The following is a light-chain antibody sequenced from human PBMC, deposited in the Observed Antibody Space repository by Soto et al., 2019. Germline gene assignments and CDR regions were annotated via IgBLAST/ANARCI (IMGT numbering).Light chain of an antibody. CDR1: QSISTH. CDR2: AAS. V-gene: IGKV1-39*01. Sequence: DIQMTQSPSSLSASVGDRVTITCRASQSISTHLNWYHQKPGKAPQPLIYAASSLQSGVTSRFSGSGSGTDFTLTISSLQPEDFATYYCQQRYSTPPLTFGGGTKVEIK. J-gene: IGKJ4*01. CDR3: QQRYSTPPLT.